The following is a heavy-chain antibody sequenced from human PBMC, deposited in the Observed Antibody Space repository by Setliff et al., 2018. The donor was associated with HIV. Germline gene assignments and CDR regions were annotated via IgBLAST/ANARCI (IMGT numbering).Heavy chain of an antibody. J-gene: IGHJ4*02. D-gene: IGHD1-26*01. CDR3: ASGWELNV. CDR1: GYTFTIYG. V-gene: IGHV1-18*01. CDR2: ISGHSDSR. Sequence: ASVKVSCKASGYTFTIYGITWVRQAPGQGLEWMGWISGHSDSRKYGQKFDGRVTLTMDTSTRTAYMELMKLTPDDTAVYYCASGWELNVWAQGTPVTVSS.